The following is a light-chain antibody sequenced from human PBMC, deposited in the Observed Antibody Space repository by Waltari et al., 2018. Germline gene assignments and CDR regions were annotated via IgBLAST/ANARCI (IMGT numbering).Light chain of an antibody. V-gene: IGKV4-1*01. CDR1: PSLFFGASGKNY. CDR2: WAS. J-gene: IGKJ5*01. Sequence: DIVLTQSPDSLAVSLGERATIDRWSRPSLFFGASGKNYLAWYQQKPGRPPKVLIYWASTREAGVPERISGSGSGAHFTLTVDSLQAEDVAVYYCQQYSSSPITFGQGTRLEI. CDR3: QQYSSSPIT.